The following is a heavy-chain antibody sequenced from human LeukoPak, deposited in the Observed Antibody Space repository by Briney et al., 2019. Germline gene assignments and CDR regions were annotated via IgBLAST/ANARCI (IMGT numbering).Heavy chain of an antibody. CDR2: IYYSGST. D-gene: IGHD6-13*01. CDR3: AREAAAGTV. Sequence: ASETLSLTCTVSGGSISNYYWSWIRQPPGKGLEWIGYIYYSGSTNYNPSLKSRVTISVDTSKNQFSLKLSSVTAADTAVYYCAREAAAGTVWGQGTLVTVSS. CDR1: GGSISNYY. J-gene: IGHJ4*02. V-gene: IGHV4-59*01.